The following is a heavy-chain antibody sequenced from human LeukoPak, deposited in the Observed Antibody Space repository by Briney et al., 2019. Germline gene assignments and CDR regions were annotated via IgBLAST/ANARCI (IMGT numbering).Heavy chain of an antibody. J-gene: IGHJ4*02. Sequence: GGSLRLSCAASGFSVSSEYMDWVRQAPGKGLEWVSILYPEGNTYYTDSVKGRFSISRDTSKNTLYLQMNSLRAEDTAVYYCAKGGYGSGSYYFDYWGQGTLVTVSS. CDR3: AKGGYGSGSYYFDY. D-gene: IGHD3-10*01. V-gene: IGHV3-66*01. CDR1: GFSVSSEY. CDR2: LYPEGNT.